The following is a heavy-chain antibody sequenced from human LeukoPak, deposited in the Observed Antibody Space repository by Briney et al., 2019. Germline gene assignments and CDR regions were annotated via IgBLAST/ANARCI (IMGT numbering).Heavy chain of an antibody. CDR2: IYYTGST. D-gene: IGHD6-6*01. CDR3: ARHRAYSSSAPFDY. J-gene: IGHJ4*02. CDR1: GGSISSLY. Sequence: SETLSLTCSVSGGSISSLYWRWIRQPPGKALEWIGYIYYTGSTNYNPSLKSRVTMFVDMSKNQFSLRLSSVTAADTAGYYCARHRAYSSSAPFDYWGQGTLVTVSS. V-gene: IGHV4-59*08.